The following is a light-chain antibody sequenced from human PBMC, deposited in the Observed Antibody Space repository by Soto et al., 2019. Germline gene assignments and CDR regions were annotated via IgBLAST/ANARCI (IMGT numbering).Light chain of an antibody. CDR3: QQHNHDSSLT. J-gene: IGKJ4*02. CDR2: DVS. Sequence: DIQMTQSPSTLSASVGDRVTITCRASQSIGNSLAWYQQKPGEAPNLLIFDVSSLQSGVPPRFSGSGSGTEFTLTISSLQPDDFATYYCQQHNHDSSLTFGGGTKV. CDR1: QSIGNS. V-gene: IGKV1-5*01.